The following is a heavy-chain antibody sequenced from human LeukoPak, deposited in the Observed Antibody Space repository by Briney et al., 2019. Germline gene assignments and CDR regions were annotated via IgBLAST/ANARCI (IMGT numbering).Heavy chain of an antibody. CDR2: ISSSGSTI. CDR1: GFTFSDYY. CDR3: ARDRRDGYNLFDY. Sequence: GWSLRLSCAASGFTFSDYYMSWIRQAPGKGLEWVSYISSSGSTIYYADSVKGRFTISRDNAKNSLYLQMNSLRAEDTAVYYCARDRRDGYNLFDYWGQGTLVTVSS. J-gene: IGHJ4*02. V-gene: IGHV3-11*04. D-gene: IGHD5-24*01.